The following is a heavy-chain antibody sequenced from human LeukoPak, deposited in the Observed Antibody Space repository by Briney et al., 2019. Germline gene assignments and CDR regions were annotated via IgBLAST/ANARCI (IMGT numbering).Heavy chain of an antibody. Sequence: PSETLSLTCTVSGGSISSYYWSWIRQPPGKGLEWIWYIYYSGSTNYNPSLKSRVTISVDTSKNQFSLQLSSVTVADTAVYYCAYSYVLGWFDPWGQGTLVTVSS. CDR1: GGSISSYY. CDR2: IYYSGST. J-gene: IGHJ5*02. V-gene: IGHV4-59*08. CDR3: AYSYVLGWFDP. D-gene: IGHD5-18*01.